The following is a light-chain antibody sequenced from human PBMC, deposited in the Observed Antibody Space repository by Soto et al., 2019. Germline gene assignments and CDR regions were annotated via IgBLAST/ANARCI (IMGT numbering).Light chain of an antibody. Sequence: QSVLTQPRSVSGSPGQSVTISCTGTSSDVGGYNYVSWYQQHPGKAPKLMIYDVSKRPSGVPDRFSGSESGNTASLTISGLQAEDEADYYCCSYAGSFYIFGTGTKVTV. V-gene: IGLV2-11*01. CDR1: SSDVGGYNY. J-gene: IGLJ1*01. CDR3: CSYAGSFYI. CDR2: DVS.